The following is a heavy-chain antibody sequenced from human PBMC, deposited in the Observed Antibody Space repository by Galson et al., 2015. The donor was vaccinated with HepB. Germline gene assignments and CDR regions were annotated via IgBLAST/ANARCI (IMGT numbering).Heavy chain of an antibody. CDR1: GYTFTSYY. V-gene: IGHV1-46*01. CDR3: ATLSPGGYCSGGSCQEFDY. D-gene: IGHD2-15*01. Sequence: SVKVSCKASGYTFTSYYMHWVRQAPGQGLEWMGIINPSGGSTSYAQKFQGRVTMTRDTSTSTVYMELSSLRSEDTAVYYCATLSPGGYCSGGSCQEFDYWGQGTLVTVSS. CDR2: INPSGGST. J-gene: IGHJ4*02.